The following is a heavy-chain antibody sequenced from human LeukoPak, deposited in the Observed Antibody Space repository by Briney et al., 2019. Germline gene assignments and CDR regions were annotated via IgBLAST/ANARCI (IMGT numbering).Heavy chain of an antibody. CDR1: GGSVSSDNYY. CDR3: ARAPYDFWSGPGAFDI. Sequence: PSETLSLTCTVSGGSVSSDNYYWSWIRQPPGRGLEWIGYIYYSGSTNYNPSLKSRVTISVDTSKNQFSLKLSSVTAADTAVYYCARAPYDFWSGPGAFDIWGQGTMVTVSS. J-gene: IGHJ3*02. D-gene: IGHD3-3*01. V-gene: IGHV4-61*01. CDR2: IYYSGST.